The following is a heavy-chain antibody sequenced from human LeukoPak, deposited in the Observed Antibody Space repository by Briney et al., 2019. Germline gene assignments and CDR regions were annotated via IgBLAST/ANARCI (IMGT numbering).Heavy chain of an antibody. J-gene: IGHJ6*03. CDR1: GFIVNSYA. CDR2: ISGRGGTT. Sequence: PGGSLRLSCAASGFIVNSYAMSWVRQVPGKGLEWVSGISGRGGTTYSADYLKGRFTVSRDNSKNTLYLQMNDLRAEDTAEYFCAKGGYCGGTNCYFYYMDVWGKGTTVTVSS. CDR3: AKGGYCGGTNCYFYYMDV. V-gene: IGHV3-23*01. D-gene: IGHD2-2*01.